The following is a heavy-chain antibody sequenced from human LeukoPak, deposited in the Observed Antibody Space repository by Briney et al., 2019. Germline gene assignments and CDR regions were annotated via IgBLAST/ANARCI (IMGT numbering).Heavy chain of an antibody. CDR1: GYTFTGYY. V-gene: IGHV1-2*06. J-gene: IGHJ4*02. CDR3: ARVEGSGYYYVPFDY. CDR2: INPNSGGT. D-gene: IGHD3-22*01. Sequence: ASVKVSCKASGYTFTGYYMHWVRQAPGQGLEWMGRINPNSGGTNYAQKFQGRVTMTRDTSISTAYMELRSLRSDDTAVYYCARVEGSGYYYVPFDYWGQGTLVTVSS.